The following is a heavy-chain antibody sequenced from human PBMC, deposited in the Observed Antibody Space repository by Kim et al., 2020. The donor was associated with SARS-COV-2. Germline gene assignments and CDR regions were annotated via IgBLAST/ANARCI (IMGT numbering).Heavy chain of an antibody. Sequence: GGSLRLSCAASGFTFSSYGMHWVRQAPGKGLEGVAVIWYDGSNKYYADSVKGRFTISRDNSKNTLYLQMNSLRAEDTAVYYCAREVGALPPYYYYGMDVWGQGTTVTVSS. D-gene: IGHD1-26*01. J-gene: IGHJ6*02. CDR3: AREVGALPPYYYYGMDV. CDR2: IWYDGSNK. V-gene: IGHV3-33*01. CDR1: GFTFSSYG.